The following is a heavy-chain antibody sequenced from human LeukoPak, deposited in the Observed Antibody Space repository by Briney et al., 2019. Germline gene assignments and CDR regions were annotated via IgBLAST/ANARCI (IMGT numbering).Heavy chain of an antibody. CDR1: GGSISSGSYY. D-gene: IGHD6-6*01. CDR2: IYTSGST. V-gene: IGHV4-61*02. Sequence: SQTLSHTCTVSGGSISSGSYYWSWIRQPAGKGLEWIGRIYTSGSTNYNPSLKSRVTISVDTSKNQFSLKLSSVTAADTAVYYCARALFEYSSSFGLWGQGTLVTVSS. CDR3: ARALFEYSSSFGL. J-gene: IGHJ4*02.